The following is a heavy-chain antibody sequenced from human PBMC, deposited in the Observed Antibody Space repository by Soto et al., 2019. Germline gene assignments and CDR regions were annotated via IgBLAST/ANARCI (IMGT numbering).Heavy chain of an antibody. CDR2: ISAYNGNT. J-gene: IGHJ1*01. D-gene: IGHD3-22*01. CDR1: GYTFTSYG. Sequence: ASVKVSCKASGYTFTSYGISWVRQAPGQGLEWMGWISAYNGNTSYAQKFQGRVTMTRDTSTSTVYMELSSLRSEDTAVYYCARDRDSSGYYGYFQHWGQGTLVTVSS. V-gene: IGHV1-18*01. CDR3: ARDRDSSGYYGYFQH.